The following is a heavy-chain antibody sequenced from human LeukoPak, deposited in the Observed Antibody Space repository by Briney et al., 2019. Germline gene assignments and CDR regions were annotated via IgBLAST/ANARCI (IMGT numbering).Heavy chain of an antibody. D-gene: IGHD3-22*01. CDR2: ISWNSGSI. Sequence: PGGSLRLSCAASGFTFSSYAMHWVRQAPGKGLEWVSGISWNSGSIGYADSVKGRFTISRDNAKNSLYLQMNSLRAEDTALYYRAKDNYYDSSGYFDYWGQGTLVTVSS. V-gene: IGHV3-9*01. CDR1: GFTFSSYA. J-gene: IGHJ4*02. CDR3: AKDNYYDSSGYFDY.